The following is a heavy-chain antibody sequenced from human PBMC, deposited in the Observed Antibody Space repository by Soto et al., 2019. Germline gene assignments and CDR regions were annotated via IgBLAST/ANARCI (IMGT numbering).Heavy chain of an antibody. CDR2: ISSSSSYI. CDR1: GFTFSSYN. D-gene: IGHD5-12*01. V-gene: IGHV3-21*01. CDR3: GSTRRDGYNNYYYYYGMDV. J-gene: IGHJ6*02. Sequence: EVQLVESGGGLVKPGGSLRLSCAASGFTFSSYNMNWVRQAPGKALEWVSSISSSSSYIYYADSVKGRFTISRDNAKNSLYLQMNSLRAEDTAVYYCGSTRRDGYNNYYYYYGMDVWGQGTTVTVSS.